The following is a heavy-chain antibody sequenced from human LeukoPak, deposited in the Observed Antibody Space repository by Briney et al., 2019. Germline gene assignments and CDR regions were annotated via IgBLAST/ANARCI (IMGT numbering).Heavy chain of an antibody. J-gene: IGHJ4*02. CDR1: GFTFSSYG. D-gene: IGHD7-27*01. CDR2: ISYDGSNK. Sequence: PGRSLRLSCAASGFTFSSYGLHWVRQAPGKGLEWVAVISYDGSNKYYADSVKGRFTISRDNSKITLYLQMNSLRAEDTAVYYCAKDLGKGDWGVYWGQGTLVTVSS. V-gene: IGHV3-30*18. CDR3: AKDLGKGDWGVY.